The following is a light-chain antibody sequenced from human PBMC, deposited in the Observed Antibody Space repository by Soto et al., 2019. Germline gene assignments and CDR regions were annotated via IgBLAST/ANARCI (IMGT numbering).Light chain of an antibody. J-gene: IGKJ2*01. CDR3: QQSYSAPHT. CDR1: QNIDIY. CDR2: GAS. Sequence: DIRMTQFPSSLSASVTDRVTITCRASQNIDIYLNWYQQRPGKAPKLLIYGASNLQSGVPSRFTGSGSGTDFTLTIGSLQPEDFATYYCQQSYSAPHTFCQGTKLE. V-gene: IGKV1-39*01.